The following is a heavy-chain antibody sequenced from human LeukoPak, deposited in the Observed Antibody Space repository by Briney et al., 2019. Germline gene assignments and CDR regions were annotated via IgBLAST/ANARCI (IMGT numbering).Heavy chain of an antibody. CDR2: IKSKTDGGTS. CDR1: GYTFSTYG. Sequence: PGGSLRLSCAASGYTFSTYGMHWVRQAPGKGLEWVGRIKSKTDGGTSDYAAPVTGRFTISRDDSKSTLYLEMNSLKTEDTGVYYCSTLWYGDWGQGTLVTVSS. J-gene: IGHJ4*02. D-gene: IGHD3-10*01. V-gene: IGHV3-15*01. CDR3: STLWYGD.